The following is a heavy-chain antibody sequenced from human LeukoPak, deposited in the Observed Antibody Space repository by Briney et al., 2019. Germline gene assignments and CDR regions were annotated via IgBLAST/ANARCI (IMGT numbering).Heavy chain of an antibody. J-gene: IGHJ4*02. V-gene: IGHV1-18*01. CDR1: GYTFTSYG. CDR3: ARVPPSLRFLEWLPDY. Sequence: ASVKVSCKASGYTFTSYGISWVRQAPGQGLEWMGWISAYNGNTNYAQKLQGRVTMTTDTSTSTAYMELRSLRSDDTAVYYCARVPPSLRFLEWLPDYWGQGTLATVSS. D-gene: IGHD3-3*01. CDR2: ISAYNGNT.